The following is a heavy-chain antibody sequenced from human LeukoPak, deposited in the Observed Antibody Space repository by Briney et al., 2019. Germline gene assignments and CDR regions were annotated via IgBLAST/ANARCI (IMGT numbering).Heavy chain of an antibody. CDR3: ARADAIYFDY. CDR1: GFTFSSYS. CDR2: ISSSSSYI. J-gene: IGHJ4*02. Sequence: PGGSLRLSCAASGFTFSSYSTNWVRQAPGKGLEWVSSISSSSSYIYYADSVKGRFTISRDNAKNSLYLQMNSLRAEDTAVYYCARADAIYFDYWGQGTLVTVSS. V-gene: IGHV3-21*01.